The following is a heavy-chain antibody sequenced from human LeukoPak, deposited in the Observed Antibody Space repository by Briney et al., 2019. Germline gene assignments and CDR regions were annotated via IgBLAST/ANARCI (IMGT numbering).Heavy chain of an antibody. CDR2: IKEDGSEK. V-gene: IGHV3-7*01. J-gene: IGHJ6*04. D-gene: IGHD3-10*02. CDR1: GFTFSSYW. Sequence: PGGSLRLSCAASGFTFSSYWMSWVRQAPGKGLEWVANIKEDGSEKFHVGSVRGRFTISRDNAKNSLYLQMNSLRDEDTAVYYCAELGITMIGGVWGKGTTVIISS. CDR3: AELGITMIGGV.